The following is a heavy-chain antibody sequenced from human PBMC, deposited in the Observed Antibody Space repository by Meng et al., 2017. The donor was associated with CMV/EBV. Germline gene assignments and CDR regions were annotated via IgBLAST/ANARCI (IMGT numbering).Heavy chain of an antibody. CDR2: MNPNSGNT. CDR1: GYTFTSYD. Sequence: ASVKVSCKASGYTFTSYDINWVRQATGQGLEWMGWMNPNSGNTGYAQKFQGRVTMTRNTSISTAYMELSSLRSEDTAVYYCARGQGTYYDFWSGYYMGYYGMDVWGQGTTVTVSS. V-gene: IGHV1-8*01. D-gene: IGHD3-3*01. CDR3: ARGQGTYYDFWSGYYMGYYGMDV. J-gene: IGHJ6*02.